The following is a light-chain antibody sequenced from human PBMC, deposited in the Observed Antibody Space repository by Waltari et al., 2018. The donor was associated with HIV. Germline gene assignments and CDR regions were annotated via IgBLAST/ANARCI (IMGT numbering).Light chain of an antibody. J-gene: IGKJ5*01. V-gene: IGKV4-1*01. CDR3: QQCHSLPIT. CDR1: RSISYSSNNKNY. CDR2: WAS. Sequence: DIVLTQSPDSLAVSLGERATINCTSSRSISYSSNNKNYLVWYQQKPGQPPRVLIYWASTRESGVPDRFSGSGSGTDFTLTISSLQTEDVAVYFCQQCHSLPITFGQGTRLEIK.